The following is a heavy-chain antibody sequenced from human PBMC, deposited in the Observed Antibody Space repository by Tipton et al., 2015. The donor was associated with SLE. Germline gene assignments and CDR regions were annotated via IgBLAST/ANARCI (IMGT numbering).Heavy chain of an antibody. V-gene: IGHV4-39*02. CDR2: IYYSGST. Sequence: TLSLTCTVSGGSISSSSYYWGWIRQPPGKGLEWIGSIYYSGSTYYNPSLKSRVTISVDTSKNHFSLKLSPVTAADTAVYYCARGEYSSSWYPFDYWGQGTLVTVSS. J-gene: IGHJ4*02. CDR1: GGSISSSSYY. CDR3: ARGEYSSSWYPFDY. D-gene: IGHD6-13*01.